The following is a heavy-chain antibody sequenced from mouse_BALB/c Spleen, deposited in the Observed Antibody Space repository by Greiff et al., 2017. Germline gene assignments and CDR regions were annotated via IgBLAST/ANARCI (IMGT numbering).Heavy chain of an antibody. CDR2: ISYSGST. CDR1: GYSITSDYA. CDR3: ARSLDGYYVSFDY. V-gene: IGHV3-2*02. Sequence: EVKLQESGPGLVKPSQSLSLTCTVTGYSITSDYAWNWIRQFPGNKLEWMGYISYSGSTSYNPSLKSRISITRDTSKNQFFLQLNSVTTEDTATYYCARSLDGYYVSFDYWGQGTTLTVSS. J-gene: IGHJ2*01. D-gene: IGHD2-3*01.